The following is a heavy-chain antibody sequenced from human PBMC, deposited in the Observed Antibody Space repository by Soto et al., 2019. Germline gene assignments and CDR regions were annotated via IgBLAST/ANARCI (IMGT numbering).Heavy chain of an antibody. CDR3: ARNWNDSLALKY. V-gene: IGHV1-69*06. CDR2: IIPIFGTA. D-gene: IGHD1-1*01. J-gene: IGHJ4*02. CDR1: GVTFSSYA. Sequence: SGKVSCKASGVTFSSYAISWVRQAPGQGLEWMGGIIPIFGTANYAQKFQGRVTITADKSTSTAYMELSSLRSEDTAVYYCARNWNDSLALKYWGQGTLVTVSS.